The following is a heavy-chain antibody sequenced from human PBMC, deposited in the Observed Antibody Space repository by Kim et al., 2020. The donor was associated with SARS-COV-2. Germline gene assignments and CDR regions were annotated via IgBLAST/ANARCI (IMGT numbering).Heavy chain of an antibody. D-gene: IGHD3-22*01. V-gene: IGHV4-59*01. Sequence: SETLSLMCTVSGASMSSDCWSWIRQAPGKGLEWIGYIFHSGSTNYNPSLKSRVSISVDTSKNQFSLNLSAVTAADTAVYYCARHDSVSSGYYYHGGDYFDYWGQGALVTVYS. CDR2: IFHSGST. CDR1: GASMSSDC. CDR3: ARHDSVSSGYYYHGGDYFDY. J-gene: IGHJ4*02.